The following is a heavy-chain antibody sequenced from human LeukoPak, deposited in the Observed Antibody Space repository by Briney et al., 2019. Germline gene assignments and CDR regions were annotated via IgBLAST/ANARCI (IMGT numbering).Heavy chain of an antibody. CDR2: IYSGGST. V-gene: IGHV3-53*05. D-gene: IGHD1-26*01. Sequence: GGSLRLSCAASGFTVSSNYMSWVRQAQGKGLEWVSVIYSGGSTYYADSVKGRFTISRDNSKNTLYLQMNSLRAEDTAVYYCARGIVGATNGWFDHWGQGTVVTVSS. J-gene: IGHJ5*02. CDR1: GFTVSSNY. CDR3: ARGIVGATNGWFDH.